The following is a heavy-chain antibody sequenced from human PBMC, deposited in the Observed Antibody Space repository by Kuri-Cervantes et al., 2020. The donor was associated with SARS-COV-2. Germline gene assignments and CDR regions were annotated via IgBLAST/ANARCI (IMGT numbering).Heavy chain of an antibody. CDR2: ISSSSSYI. D-gene: IGHD6-13*01. CDR1: GFTFSSYS. V-gene: IGHV3-21*01. Sequence: GESLKISCAASGFTFSSYSMNWVRRAPGKGLEWVSSISSSSSYIYYADSVKGRFTISRDNAKNSLHLQMNSLRAEDTAVYYCARDVAAGRAYYYYMDVWGKGTTVTVSS. CDR3: ARDVAAGRAYYYYMDV. J-gene: IGHJ6*03.